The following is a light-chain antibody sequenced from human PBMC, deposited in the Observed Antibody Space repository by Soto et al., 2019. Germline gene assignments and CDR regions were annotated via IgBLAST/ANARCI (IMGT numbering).Light chain of an antibody. CDR3: AAWDDSLNGRAV. CDR2: SNS. CDR1: DSNIGSNT. V-gene: IGLV1-44*01. Sequence: QSVLTQPPSASGTPGQTVTISCSGSDSNIGSNTFNWYQQLPGTAPQLLIYSNSQRPSGVPYRCSGSKSGTSASLAISGLQSEEDGDYYCAAWDDSLNGRAVFGGGTKLTVL. J-gene: IGLJ3*02.